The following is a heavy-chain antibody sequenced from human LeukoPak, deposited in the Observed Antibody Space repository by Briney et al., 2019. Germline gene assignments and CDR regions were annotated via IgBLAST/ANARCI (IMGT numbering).Heavy chain of an antibody. D-gene: IGHD3-3*01. Sequence: SVKVSCKASGGTFSSYAISWVRQAPGQGLEWMGGIIPIFGTANYAQKFQGRVTITADESTSTAYMELSSLRSVDTAVYYCGRLPRRDFWSGYYRTHNWFDPWGQGTLVTVSS. J-gene: IGHJ5*02. CDR1: GGTFSSYA. CDR3: GRLPRRDFWSGYYRTHNWFDP. CDR2: IIPIFGTA. V-gene: IGHV1-69*01.